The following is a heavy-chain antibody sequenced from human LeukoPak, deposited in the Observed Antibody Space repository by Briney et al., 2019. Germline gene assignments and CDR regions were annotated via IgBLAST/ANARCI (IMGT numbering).Heavy chain of an antibody. V-gene: IGHV3-21*01. Sequence: GSLRLSCAASGFTFSSYSMNWVRQAPGKGLEWVSSISSSSTYIYYADSVKGRFTISRDNARNSLYLQMNSLRAEDTAVYYCARPSITLVRGELVYYFDYWGQGTLVTVSS. CDR3: ARPSITLVRGELVYYFDY. CDR2: ISSSSTYI. J-gene: IGHJ4*02. D-gene: IGHD3-10*01. CDR1: GFTFSSYS.